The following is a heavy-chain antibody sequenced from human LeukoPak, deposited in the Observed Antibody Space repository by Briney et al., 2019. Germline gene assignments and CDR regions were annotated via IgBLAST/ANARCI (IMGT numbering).Heavy chain of an antibody. CDR2: IYYSGST. Sequence: SETLSLTCTVSGGSISSYYWSWIRQPPGKGLEWIGYIYYSGSTNYNPSLKSRVTISVDTSKNQFSLKLSSVTAADTAAYYCARGRSSSPRGWFDPWGQGTLVTVSS. J-gene: IGHJ5*02. D-gene: IGHD6-13*01. V-gene: IGHV4-59*01. CDR3: ARGRSSSPRGWFDP. CDR1: GGSISSYY.